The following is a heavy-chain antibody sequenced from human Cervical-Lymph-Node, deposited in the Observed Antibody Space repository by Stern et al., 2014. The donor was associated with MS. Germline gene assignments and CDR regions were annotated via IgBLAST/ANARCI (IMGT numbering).Heavy chain of an antibody. Sequence: QLVQSGGGLVKPGGSLRLSCAASGFTFSSYSMNWVRQAPGKGLEWVSSISSSSSYIYYADSVKGRFTISRDNAKNSLYLQMNSLRAEDTAVYYCARLAADGYNQGDFDYWGQGTLVTVSS. CDR1: GFTFSSYS. J-gene: IGHJ4*02. CDR2: ISSSSSYI. CDR3: ARLAADGYNQGDFDY. V-gene: IGHV3-21*01. D-gene: IGHD5-24*01.